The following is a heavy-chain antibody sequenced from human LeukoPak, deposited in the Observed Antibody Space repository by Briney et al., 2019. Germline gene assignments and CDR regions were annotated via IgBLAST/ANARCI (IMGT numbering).Heavy chain of an antibody. CDR2: FDPEDGET. Sequence: ASVKVSCKVSGYTLTELSMHWVRQAPGKGLEWMGGFDPEDGETIYAQKFQGRVTMTEDTSTDTAYMELSSLRSEDTAVYYCATGNYYGSGSYSPIDYWGRGTLVTVSS. V-gene: IGHV1-24*01. D-gene: IGHD3-10*01. CDR1: GYTLTELS. J-gene: IGHJ4*02. CDR3: ATGNYYGSGSYSPIDY.